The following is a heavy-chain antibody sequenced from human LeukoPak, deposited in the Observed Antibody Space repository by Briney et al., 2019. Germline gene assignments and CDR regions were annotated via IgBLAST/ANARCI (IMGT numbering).Heavy chain of an antibody. CDR1: GDSFSSNSAA. J-gene: IGHJ6*02. CDR3: AREGGYSYGYYYYGMDV. Sequence: SQTLSLTCAISGDSFSSNSAAWNWIRQSPSRGLEWLGRTYYRSKWYSDYAVSVKSRITINPDTSKNQFSLQLNSVTPEDTAVYYCAREGGYSYGYYYYGMDVWGQGTTVTVSS. CDR2: TYYRSKWYS. V-gene: IGHV6-1*01. D-gene: IGHD5-18*01.